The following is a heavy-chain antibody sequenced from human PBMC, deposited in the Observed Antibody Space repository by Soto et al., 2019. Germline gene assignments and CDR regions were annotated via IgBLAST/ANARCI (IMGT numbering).Heavy chain of an antibody. Sequence: QVQLVQSGAEVKKPGSSVKVSCKASGGTFSSDAISWVRQAPRQGLEWMGGIIPIFGTANYAQKFQGSVPITADESTSTAYMQLRSIRSEDTAVYYCARDRGRIAVAGILCGAYYCGLDVRGQGTTLTVAS. V-gene: IGHV1-69*01. D-gene: IGHD6-19*01. CDR1: GGTFSSDA. CDR3: ARDRGRIAVAGILCGAYYCGLDV. CDR2: IIPIFGTA. J-gene: IGHJ6*02.